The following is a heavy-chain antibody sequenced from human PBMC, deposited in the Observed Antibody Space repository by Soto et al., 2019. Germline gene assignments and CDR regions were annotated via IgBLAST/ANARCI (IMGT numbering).Heavy chain of an antibody. J-gene: IGHJ5*02. CDR3: AKDPHKYCISTSCYYNWFDP. Sequence: PGGSLRLSCAASGFTFSSYGMHWVRQAPGKGLEWVAVISYDGSNKYYADSVKGRFTISRDNSKNTLYLQMNSLSAEDTAVYYCAKDPHKYCISTSCYYNWFDPWGQGTLVTVSS. CDR2: ISYDGSNK. V-gene: IGHV3-30*18. D-gene: IGHD2-2*01. CDR1: GFTFSSYG.